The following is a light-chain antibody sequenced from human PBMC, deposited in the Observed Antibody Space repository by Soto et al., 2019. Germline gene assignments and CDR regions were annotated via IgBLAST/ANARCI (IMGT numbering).Light chain of an antibody. CDR1: QSVGSIY. J-gene: IGKJ1*01. CDR3: QQSSIFPRT. CDR2: GAS. V-gene: IGKV3-20*01. Sequence: DIVITLSPGTLSLSPGERATLSCRASQSVGSIYLAWYQQKPGQAPRLIIHGASNRASGIPDRFSGSGSGTDFTLTISSLQPDDFTPYYCQQSSIFPRTFGQGGKVDIK.